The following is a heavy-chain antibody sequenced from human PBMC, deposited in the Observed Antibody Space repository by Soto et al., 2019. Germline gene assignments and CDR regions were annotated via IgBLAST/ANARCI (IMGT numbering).Heavy chain of an antibody. CDR2: VYYTGTT. D-gene: IGHD6-13*01. J-gene: IGHJ4*02. CDR3: ARDLAAVPRAFDY. Sequence: SETLSLTCTVSGGSISSYFYTWVRQPPGKGLEWIGSVYYTGTTDYNPSLKSRVTISVDTSKTQFSLNLRSVTAADTAVYYCARDLAAVPRAFDYWGRGTLVTVSS. CDR1: GGSISSYF. V-gene: IGHV4-59*01.